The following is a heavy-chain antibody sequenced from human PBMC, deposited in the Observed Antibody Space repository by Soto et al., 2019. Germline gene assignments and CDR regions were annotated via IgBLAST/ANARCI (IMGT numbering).Heavy chain of an antibody. CDR3: DRAGAITHPFDY. J-gene: IGHJ4*02. V-gene: IGHV4-30-2*01. D-gene: IGHD3-10*01. CDR2: IYHTGST. CDR1: DDSISSGGYS. Sequence: SETLSLTCAVSDDSISSGGYSWNWIRQPPGKGLEWIASIYHTGSTYYNPSLKSRVTISLDRSKNQFSLNLISVTAADTAVYYCDRAGAITHPFDYWGRGTLVTVSS.